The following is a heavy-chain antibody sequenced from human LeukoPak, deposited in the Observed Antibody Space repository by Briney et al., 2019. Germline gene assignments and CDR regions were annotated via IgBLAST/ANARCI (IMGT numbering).Heavy chain of an antibody. J-gene: IGHJ3*02. CDR1: GFTFSTYG. V-gene: IGHV3-33*01. CDR3: ARAVGPFDI. Sequence: SGGSLRLSCAASGFTFSTYGMHWVRQAPGKGLEWVAVIWYDGSIKYYADSVKGRFTISRDNSKNTLYLQMNSLRAEDTGVYYCARAVGPFDIWGQGTIVIVSS. D-gene: IGHD3-16*01. CDR2: IWYDGSIK.